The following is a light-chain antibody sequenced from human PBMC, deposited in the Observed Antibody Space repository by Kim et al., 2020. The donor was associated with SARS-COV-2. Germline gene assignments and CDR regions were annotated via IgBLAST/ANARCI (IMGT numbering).Light chain of an antibody. CDR1: QSGSSNY. Sequence: APGERATLSCRARQSGSSNYLAWYQQKPGQTPSLLIYGASNRATGIPDRFSGSGSGTDFTLTIGRLEPEDFAVYYCQQYGSSPYTFGQGTKLEI. CDR3: QQYGSSPYT. CDR2: GAS. V-gene: IGKV3-20*01. J-gene: IGKJ2*01.